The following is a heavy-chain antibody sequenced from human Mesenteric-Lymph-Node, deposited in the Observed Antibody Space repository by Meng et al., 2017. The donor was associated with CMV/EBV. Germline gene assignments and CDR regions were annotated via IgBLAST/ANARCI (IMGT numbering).Heavy chain of an antibody. V-gene: IGHV3-30*02. CDR1: FSFSNYG. CDR2: IRYDGSAK. Sequence: FSFSNYGMHWVRQAPGKGLEWVTFIRYDGSAKYYVDSVEGRFTISRDNSKNTLSLQMNSLRPTDTAVYYCAKDACGTTSCLNRAFDIWGQGTMVTVSS. J-gene: IGHJ3*02. D-gene: IGHD2-2*01. CDR3: AKDACGTTSCLNRAFDI.